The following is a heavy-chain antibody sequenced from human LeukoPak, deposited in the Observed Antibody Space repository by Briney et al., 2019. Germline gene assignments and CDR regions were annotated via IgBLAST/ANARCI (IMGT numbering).Heavy chain of an antibody. J-gene: IGHJ4*02. V-gene: IGHV3-7*05. CDR1: GFTFSGYW. CDR3: ATVRTYTNFDY. CDR2: MNQDGSQK. D-gene: IGHD5-18*01. Sequence: HPGGSLRLSCAASGFTFSGYWMSWVRQAPGKGLEWVANMNQDGSQKYYVDSVKGRFTISRDNAKNSLYLQMNSLRAEDTAVYYCATVRTYTNFDYWGQGTLVTVSS.